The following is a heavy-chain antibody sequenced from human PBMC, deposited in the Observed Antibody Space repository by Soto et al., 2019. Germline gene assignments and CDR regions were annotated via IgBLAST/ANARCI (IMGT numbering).Heavy chain of an antibody. V-gene: IGHV4-30-4*01. Sequence: QVQLQESGPGLVKPSQTLSLTCTVSGGSISSGDYYWSWIRQPPGKGLEWIGYIYYSGRTYSNPSLKSRVTISVDTSKNQFSRKLSSVTAADTAVYYCASDFWSGPKDVWGQGTTVTVSS. J-gene: IGHJ6*02. CDR2: IYYSGRT. CDR1: GGSISSGDYY. D-gene: IGHD3-3*01. CDR3: ASDFWSGPKDV.